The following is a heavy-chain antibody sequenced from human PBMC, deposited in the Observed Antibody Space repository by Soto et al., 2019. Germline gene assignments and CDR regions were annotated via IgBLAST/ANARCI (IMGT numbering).Heavy chain of an antibody. CDR1: GGSISSGTSY. D-gene: IGHD3-22*01. J-gene: IGHJ6*02. CDR3: ARDKYYYDSSGYYRGGNYYYYGMDV. CDR2: IYYSGST. Sequence: PSETLSLTCSVSGGSISSGTSYWSWIRQPPGRGLEWIGYIYYSGSTYYNPSLKSRVTISVDTSKNQFSLKLSSVTAADTAVYYCARDKYYYDSSGYYRGGNYYYYGMDVWGQGTTVTVSS. V-gene: IGHV4-30-4*08.